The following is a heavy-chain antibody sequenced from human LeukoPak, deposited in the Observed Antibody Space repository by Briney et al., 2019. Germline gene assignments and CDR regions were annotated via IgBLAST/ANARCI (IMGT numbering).Heavy chain of an antibody. D-gene: IGHD1-14*01. CDR3: ARENPIKSRDY. Sequence: NFQGRVTMTRDTSTSTVYMELSSLRFEDTAVYYCARENPIKSRDYWGQGTLVTVSS. V-gene: IGHV1-46*01. J-gene: IGHJ4*02.